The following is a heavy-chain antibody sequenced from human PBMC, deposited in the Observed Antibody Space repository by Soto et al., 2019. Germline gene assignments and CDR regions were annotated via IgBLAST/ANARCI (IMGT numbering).Heavy chain of an antibody. CDR1: GYTFTSYG. D-gene: IGHD2-15*01. CDR3: ARVPDCSGGSCYYYYYYGMDV. CDR2: ISAYNGNT. V-gene: IGHV1-18*01. Sequence: QVQLVQSGAEVKKPGASVKVSCKASGYTFTSYGISWVRQAPGQGLEWMGWISAYNGNTNYAQKLQGRVTMTTDTSTXXAXMXXRSLRSDDTAVYYCARVPDCSGGSCYYYYYYGMDVWGQGTTVTVSS. J-gene: IGHJ6*02.